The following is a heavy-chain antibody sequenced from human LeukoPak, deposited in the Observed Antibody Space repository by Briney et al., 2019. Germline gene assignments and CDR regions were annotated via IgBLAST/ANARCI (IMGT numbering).Heavy chain of an antibody. CDR1: GFTFSNYL. V-gene: IGHV3-30*04. J-gene: IGHJ4*02. CDR2: ISYDGSNK. CDR3: ARGVRGGSWLSFDY. D-gene: IGHD6-13*01. Sequence: PGGSLRHSCAASGFTFSNYLINWVRRAPGKGLEWVALISYDGSNKYYADSVKGRFTISRDNSKNTLYPQMNSLRAEDTAVYYCARGVRGGSWLSFDYWGQGALVIVSS.